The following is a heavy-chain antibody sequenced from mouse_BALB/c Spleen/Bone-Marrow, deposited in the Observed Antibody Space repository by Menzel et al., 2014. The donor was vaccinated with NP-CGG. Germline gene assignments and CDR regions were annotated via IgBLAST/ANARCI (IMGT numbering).Heavy chain of an antibody. CDR2: INPYNGDT. V-gene: IGHV1-20*02. CDR1: GYSFTGYF. CDR3: ASSFITTAYFFDY. D-gene: IGHD1-2*01. Sequence: EVQLQQSGPELVKPGASVKISCKASGYSFTGYFMNWVMQSHGKSLEWIGRINPYNGDTFYNQKFKGKATLTVDKSSSTAHMELRSLASEDSAVYYCASSFITTAYFFDYWGQGTPLTVSS. J-gene: IGHJ2*01.